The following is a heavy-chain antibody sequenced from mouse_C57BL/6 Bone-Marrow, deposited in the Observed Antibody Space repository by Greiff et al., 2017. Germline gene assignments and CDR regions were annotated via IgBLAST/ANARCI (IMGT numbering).Heavy chain of an antibody. CDR2: INPSNGGT. Sequence: QVQLQQPGTELVKPGASVKLSCKASGYTFTSYWMHWVKQRPGQGLEWIGNINPSNGGTNYNEEFKGKATLTVDKYSSTAYMQLSSLTSEDAAVYYCARCHSNWYFDVWGTGATVTVSS. CDR1: GYTFTSYW. V-gene: IGHV1-53*01. J-gene: IGHJ1*03. D-gene: IGHD2-5*01. CDR3: ARCHSNWYFDV.